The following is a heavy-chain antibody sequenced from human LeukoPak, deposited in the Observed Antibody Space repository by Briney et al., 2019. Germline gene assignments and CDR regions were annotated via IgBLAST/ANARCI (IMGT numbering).Heavy chain of an antibody. CDR3: AREGDYYDSSNFDY. V-gene: IGHV3-48*03. CDR2: ISSSGSTV. CDR1: GFTFSSYE. J-gene: IGHJ4*02. Sequence: GGSLRLSCAASGFTFSSYEMNWVRQAPGKGLEWVSYISSSGSTVYCADSVKGRFTISRDNAKNSLYLQMNSLRAEDTAVYYCAREGDYYDSSNFDYWGQGTLVTVSS. D-gene: IGHD3-22*01.